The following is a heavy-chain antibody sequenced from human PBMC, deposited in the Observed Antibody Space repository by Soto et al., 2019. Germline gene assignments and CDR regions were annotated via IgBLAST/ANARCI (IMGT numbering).Heavy chain of an antibody. CDR3: ARDLAAAGDDAFDI. D-gene: IGHD6-13*01. CDR2: ISGSGGST. Sequence: GSLRLSCAASGFTFSSYAMSWVRQAPGKGLEWVSAISGSGGSTYYADSVKGRFTISRHNSKNTLYLQMNSLRAEDTAVYYWARDLAAAGDDAFDIWGQGTMVTVSS. CDR1: GFTFSSYA. V-gene: IGHV3-23*01. J-gene: IGHJ3*02.